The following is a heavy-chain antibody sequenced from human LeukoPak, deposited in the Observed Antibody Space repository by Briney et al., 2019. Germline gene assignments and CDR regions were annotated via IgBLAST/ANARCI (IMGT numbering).Heavy chain of an antibody. Sequence: PSGTLSLTCAVSGGSISSSNWWSWVRQPPGKGLEWIGEIYHSGSTNYNPSLKSRVTISADKSISTAYLQWSSLKASDTAMYYCARRRDCSSTSCQYYFDYWGQGTLVTVSS. D-gene: IGHD2-2*01. CDR1: GGSISSSNW. V-gene: IGHV4-4*02. CDR2: IYHSGST. J-gene: IGHJ4*02. CDR3: ARRRDCSSTSCQYYFDY.